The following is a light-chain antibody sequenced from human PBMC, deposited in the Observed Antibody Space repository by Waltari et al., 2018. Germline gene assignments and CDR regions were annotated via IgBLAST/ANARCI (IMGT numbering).Light chain of an antibody. J-gene: IGKJ2*01. V-gene: IGKV4-1*01. CDR1: QSVLHNSNNRNY. CDR3: QQYYDTPYT. Sequence: DIVMTQSPDSLAVSLGEWATINCKSSQSVLHNSNNRNYLAWYQQTPGQPPKLLIYWASTRESGVPDRFSASGSGTDFTLTISSLQAEDVAVYYCQQYYDTPYTFGQGTKLEIK. CDR2: WAS.